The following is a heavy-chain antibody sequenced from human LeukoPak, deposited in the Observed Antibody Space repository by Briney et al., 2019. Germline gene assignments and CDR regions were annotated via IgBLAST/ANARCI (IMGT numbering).Heavy chain of an antibody. CDR3: ARDDGFRGVDF. CDR2: INRDGSEA. V-gene: IGHV3-7*01. Sequence: PGGSLRLSCAASGFTFSSYEMNWVRQAPGKGLEWVANINRDGSEAYYVDSVKGRFTISRDNAKNSLYLQMNSLRADDTAVYYCARDDGFRGVDFWGQGTLVSVSS. D-gene: IGHD4-17*01. J-gene: IGHJ4*02. CDR1: GFTFSSYE.